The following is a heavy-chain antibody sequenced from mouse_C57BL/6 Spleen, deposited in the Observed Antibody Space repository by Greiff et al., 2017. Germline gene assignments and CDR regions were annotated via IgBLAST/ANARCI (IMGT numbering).Heavy chain of an antibody. CDR3: AIGAPGSSYAWFAY. V-gene: IGHV1-74*01. CDR2: IHPSDSDT. D-gene: IGHD1-1*01. Sequence: QVHVKQPGAELVKPGASVKVSCKASGYTFTSYWMHWVKQRPGQGLEWIGRIHPSDSDTNYNQKFKGKATLTVDKSSSTAYMQLSSLTSGDSAVYYCAIGAPGSSYAWFAYWGQGTLVTVSA. J-gene: IGHJ3*01. CDR1: GYTFTSYW.